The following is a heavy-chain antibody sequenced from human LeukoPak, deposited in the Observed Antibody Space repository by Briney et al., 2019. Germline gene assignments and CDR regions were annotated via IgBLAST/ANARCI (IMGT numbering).Heavy chain of an antibody. D-gene: IGHD4-17*01. Sequence: GGSLKLPCAASGFSFSGSAMHWVRQASGKGLEWVGRIRSKAKNYATAYAASVKGRFTISRDDSKNTAYLQMNSLITEDTAVYFCTRPSDGDYVGFDYWGQGTLVTVSS. CDR1: GFSFSGSA. V-gene: IGHV3-73*01. J-gene: IGHJ4*02. CDR3: TRPSDGDYVGFDY. CDR2: IRSKAKNYAT.